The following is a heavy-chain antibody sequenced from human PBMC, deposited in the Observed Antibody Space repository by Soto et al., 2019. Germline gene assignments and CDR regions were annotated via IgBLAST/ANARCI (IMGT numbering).Heavy chain of an antibody. CDR3: ASGGVVVVAANDAFDI. D-gene: IGHD2-15*01. CDR1: GFTFSSYA. CDR2: ISSSGSTI. V-gene: IGHV3-21*04. J-gene: IGHJ3*02. Sequence: GGSLRLSCAASGFTFSSYAMSWVRQAPGKGLEWVSAISSSGSTIYYADSVKGRFTISRDNAKNSLYLQMNSLRAEDTAVYYCASGGVVVVAANDAFDIWGQGTMVTVSS.